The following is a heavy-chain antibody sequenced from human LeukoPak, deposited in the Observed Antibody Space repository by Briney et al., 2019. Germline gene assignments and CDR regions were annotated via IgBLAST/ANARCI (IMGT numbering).Heavy chain of an antibody. CDR1: GGSISSYY. Sequence: SETLSLTCTVSGGSISSYYSIWIRQPPGKGLEWVGYIYYSGGYNYNPSLKSRVPISVDTSKNQFVLKHGPPTAADTAVYYCARRMGDFWSGYLSGYYYYGMDVWGQGTTVTVSS. J-gene: IGHJ6*02. V-gene: IGHV4-59*01. CDR3: ARRMGDFWSGYLSGYYYYGMDV. CDR2: IYYSGGY. D-gene: IGHD3-3*01.